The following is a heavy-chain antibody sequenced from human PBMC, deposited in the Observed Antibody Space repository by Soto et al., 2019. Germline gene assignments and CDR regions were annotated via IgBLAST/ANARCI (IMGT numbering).Heavy chain of an antibody. Sequence: QVQLVESGGGVVQPGRSLRLSCAASGFTFSSYGMHWVRQAPGKGLEWVAVISYDGSNKYYADSVKGRFTISRDNSKNTLYLQMNSLRADDTAGYYCAKFSSDPASSGYWGQGTLVTVSS. V-gene: IGHV3-30*18. D-gene: IGHD3-22*01. CDR3: AKFSSDPASSGY. J-gene: IGHJ4*02. CDR2: ISYDGSNK. CDR1: GFTFSSYG.